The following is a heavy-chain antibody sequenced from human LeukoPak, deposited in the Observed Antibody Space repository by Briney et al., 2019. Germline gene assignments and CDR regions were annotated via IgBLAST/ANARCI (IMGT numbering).Heavy chain of an antibody. Sequence: PSETLSLTCTVSSGSISSGSYYWSWIRQPAGKGLEWIGRIYTSGSTNYNPSLKSRVTISVDTSKNQFSLKLSSVTAADTAVYYCARDIAPRSTYYYYYMDVWGKGTTVTISS. D-gene: IGHD6-6*01. CDR1: SGSISSGSYY. CDR2: IYTSGST. CDR3: ARDIAPRSTYYYYYMDV. V-gene: IGHV4-61*02. J-gene: IGHJ6*03.